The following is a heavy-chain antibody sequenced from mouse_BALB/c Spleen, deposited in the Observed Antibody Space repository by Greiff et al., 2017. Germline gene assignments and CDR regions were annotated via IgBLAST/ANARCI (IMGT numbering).Heavy chain of an antibody. J-gene: IGHJ3*01. CDR3: ARFTNSLYYFDY. Sequence: QVQLQQSGAELARPGASVKLSCKASGYTFTSYWMQWVKQRPGQGLEWIGAIYPGDGDTRYTQKFKGKATLTADKSSSTAYMQLSSLASEDSAVYYCARFTNSLYYFDYWGQGTLVTVSA. CDR2: IYPGDGDT. CDR1: GYTFTSYW. D-gene: IGHD2-4*01. V-gene: IGHV1-87*01.